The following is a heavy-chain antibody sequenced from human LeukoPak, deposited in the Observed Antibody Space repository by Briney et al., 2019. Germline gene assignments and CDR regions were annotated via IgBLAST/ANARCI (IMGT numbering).Heavy chain of an antibody. Sequence: GGSLRLSCAASGFTFSSYAMSWVRQAPGKGLEWVSVISTSGGSTYYADSVKGRFTISRDNSKNTLYLQMNSLRAEDTAVYYWAKDFGITIFGVVTPFDYWGQGTLVTVSS. D-gene: IGHD3-3*01. CDR2: ISTSGGST. CDR1: GFTFSSYA. J-gene: IGHJ4*02. CDR3: AKDFGITIFGVVTPFDY. V-gene: IGHV3-23*01.